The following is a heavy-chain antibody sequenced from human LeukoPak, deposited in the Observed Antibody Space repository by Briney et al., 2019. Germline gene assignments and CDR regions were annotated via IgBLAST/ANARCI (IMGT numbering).Heavy chain of an antibody. D-gene: IGHD2-8*02. CDR2: IYENDEK. CDR1: GFSFRSGGVG. V-gene: IGHV2-5*01. J-gene: IGHJ3*02. CDR3: AHKQRGVASDI. Sequence: SGPTLVKPRQTLRLTCTFSGFSFRSGGVGVGWIRQPPGKALAWLGVIYENDEKLYSSTLQNRLTITKDTSRNQVVLTMANMDPVDTATYYCAHKQRGVASDIWGQGAMVTVSS.